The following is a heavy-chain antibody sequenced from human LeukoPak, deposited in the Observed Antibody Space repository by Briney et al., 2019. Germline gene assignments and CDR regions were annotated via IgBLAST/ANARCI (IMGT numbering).Heavy chain of an antibody. Sequence: GGSLRLSCAASGFTFSSYWLSWVRQAPGKGLEWVANIKQDGSGKYYVDSVKGRFTISRDNAKNTLYLQMNSLRAEDTAVYYCARDVEAGAVTRTGGESVFDYWGQGTLVTVSS. D-gene: IGHD3-16*01. CDR2: IKQDGSGK. CDR3: ARDVEAGAVTRTGGESVFDY. J-gene: IGHJ4*02. V-gene: IGHV3-7*01. CDR1: GFTFSSYW.